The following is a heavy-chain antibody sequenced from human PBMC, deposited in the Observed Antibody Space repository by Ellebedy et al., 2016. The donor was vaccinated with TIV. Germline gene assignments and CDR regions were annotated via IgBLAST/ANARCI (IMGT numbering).Heavy chain of an antibody. CDR3: ARFRRGIAAPR. D-gene: IGHD6-13*01. J-gene: IGHJ4*02. Sequence: SETLSLXXAVYGGSFSGYYWSWIRQPPGKGLEWIGEINHSGSTNYNPSLKSRVTISVDTSKNQFSLKLSSVTAADTAVYYCARFRRGIAAPRWGQGTLVTVSS. CDR2: INHSGST. CDR1: GGSFSGYY. V-gene: IGHV4-34*01.